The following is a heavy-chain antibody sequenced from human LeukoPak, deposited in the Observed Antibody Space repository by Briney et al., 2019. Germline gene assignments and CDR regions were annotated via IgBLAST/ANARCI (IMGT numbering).Heavy chain of an antibody. J-gene: IGHJ3*02. V-gene: IGHV1-69*06. CDR2: IIPIFGTA. Sequence: SVKVSCKASGGTFSSYAISWVRQAPGQGLEWMGRIIPIFGTANYAQKFQGRVTITADKSTSTAYMELSSLRSEDTAVYYCASYYYDSKDAFDIWGQGTMVTVSS. CDR3: ASYYYDSKDAFDI. CDR1: GGTFSSYA. D-gene: IGHD3-22*01.